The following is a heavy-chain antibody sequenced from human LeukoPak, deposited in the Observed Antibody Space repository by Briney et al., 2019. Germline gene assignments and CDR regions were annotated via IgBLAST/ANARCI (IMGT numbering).Heavy chain of an antibody. CDR3: ARRGYCSSTSCYEYWFDP. CDR1: GGSINSGTLS. CDR2: IYSSGST. Sequence: PSETLSLACTVSGGSINSGTLSWSWIRQPAGKGLEWIGHIYSSGSTNYNPSLKSRVTMSLDMSKNQFSLKLSSVTATDTAVYYCARRGYCSSTSCYEYWFDPWGQGTLVTVSS. D-gene: IGHD2-2*01. V-gene: IGHV4-61*09. J-gene: IGHJ5*02.